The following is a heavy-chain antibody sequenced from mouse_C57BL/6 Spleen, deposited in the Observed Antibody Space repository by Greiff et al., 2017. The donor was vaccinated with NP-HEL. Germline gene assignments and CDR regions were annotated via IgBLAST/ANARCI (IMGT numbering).Heavy chain of an antibody. J-gene: IGHJ3*01. D-gene: IGHD1-1*01. V-gene: IGHV1-74*01. CDR1: GYTFTSYW. CDR3: AIWDYYGSSHVAY. Sequence: QVQLKQPGAELVKPGASVKVSCKASGYTFTSYWMHWVKQRPGQGLEWIGRIHPSDSDTNYNPKFKGKATLTVDKSSSTAYMQLSILTSEDSAVYYCAIWDYYGSSHVAYWGQGTLVTVSA. CDR2: IHPSDSDT.